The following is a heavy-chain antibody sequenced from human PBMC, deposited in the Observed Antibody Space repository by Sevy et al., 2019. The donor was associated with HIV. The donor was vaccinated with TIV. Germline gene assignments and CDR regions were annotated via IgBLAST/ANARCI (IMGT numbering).Heavy chain of an antibody. CDR1: GFTFSSYW. D-gene: IGHD6-25*01. CDR2: IKQDGSEK. J-gene: IGHJ4*02. Sequence: GGSLRLSCAASGFTFSSYWMNWVRQAPGKGLEWVANIKQDGSEKYYVDSVKGRFTISRVNAKNSMHLHMNSLRAEDTDVCCCARALAAAASYWGQGTLVTVSS. CDR3: ARALAAAASY. V-gene: IGHV3-7*01.